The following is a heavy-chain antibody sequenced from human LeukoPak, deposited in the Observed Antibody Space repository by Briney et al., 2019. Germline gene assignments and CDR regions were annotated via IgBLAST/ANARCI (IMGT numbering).Heavy chain of an antibody. D-gene: IGHD5-12*01. CDR2: ISSSGSNI. J-gene: IGHJ4*02. V-gene: IGHV3-11*04. CDR1: GFNIKDNY. Sequence: GGSLRLSCAASGFNIKDNYMNWVRQAPGQGLEWLSYISSSGSNIYYADSVKGRFTISRDNTKNLLFLEMNSLRADDTAVYYCARGGGYAWDYWGQGTLVTVSS. CDR3: ARGGGYAWDY.